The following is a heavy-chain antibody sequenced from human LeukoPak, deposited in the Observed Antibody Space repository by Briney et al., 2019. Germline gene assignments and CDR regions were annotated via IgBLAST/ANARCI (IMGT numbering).Heavy chain of an antibody. D-gene: IGHD2-15*01. CDR1: GGSFSGYY. V-gene: IGHV4-59*01. CDR3: ASRDSIDY. J-gene: IGHJ4*02. CDR2: IYYSGST. Sequence: SETLSLTCAVYGGSFSGYYCSWIRQPPGKGLEWIGYIYYSGSTNYNPSLKSRVTISVDTSKNQFSLKLSSVTAADTAVYYCASRDSIDYWGQGTLVTVSS.